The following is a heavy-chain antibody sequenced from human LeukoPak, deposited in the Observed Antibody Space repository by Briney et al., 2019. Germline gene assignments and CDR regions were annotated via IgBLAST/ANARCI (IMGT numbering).Heavy chain of an antibody. V-gene: IGHV3-21*01. CDR1: GFTFSVYS. J-gene: IGHJ6*02. CDR2: ISSTTYT. CDR3: ARDGSGWSRDV. Sequence: PGGSLRLSCAASGFTFSVYSMSCIRQAPEKGLEWVSSISSTTYTYYADSVKGRFTISRDNSKNSLYLQMNSLTAEDTALYYCARDGSGWSRDVWGQGTTVTVSS. D-gene: IGHD6-19*01.